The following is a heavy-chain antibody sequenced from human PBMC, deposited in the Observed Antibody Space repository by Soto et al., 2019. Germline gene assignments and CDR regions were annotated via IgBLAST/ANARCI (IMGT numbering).Heavy chain of an antibody. D-gene: IGHD5-18*01. CDR2: IYHSGST. CDR1: GGSISSGGYS. CDR3: ARGVSYGPPYFDY. Sequence: QLQLQESGSGLVKPSQTLSLTCAVSGGSISSGGYSWSWIRQPPGKGLEWIGYIYHSGSTSYNPSLKSRVTISVDRSKNQFSLKLSSVTAAGTAVYYCARGVSYGPPYFDYGGQGTLVTVSS. V-gene: IGHV4-30-2*01. J-gene: IGHJ4*02.